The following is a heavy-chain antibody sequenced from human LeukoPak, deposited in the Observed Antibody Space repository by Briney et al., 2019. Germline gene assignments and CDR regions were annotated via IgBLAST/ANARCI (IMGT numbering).Heavy chain of an antibody. CDR3: ARDAGSGWYDY. V-gene: IGHV4-59*12. D-gene: IGHD6-19*01. CDR1: GGSISSYY. J-gene: IGHJ4*02. Sequence: SETLSLTCTVSGGSISSYYWSWIRQPPGKGLEWIGYIYYSGSTNYNPSLESRLTMSVDTSKNQFSLKMGSVIAADTAVYYCARDAGSGWYDYWGQGTLVTVSS. CDR2: IYYSGST.